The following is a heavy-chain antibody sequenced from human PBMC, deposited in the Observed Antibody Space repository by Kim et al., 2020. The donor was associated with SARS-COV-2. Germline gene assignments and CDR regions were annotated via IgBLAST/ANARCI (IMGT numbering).Heavy chain of an antibody. CDR2: IYYSGST. J-gene: IGHJ5*02. CDR1: GGSISSYY. Sequence: SETLSLTCTVSGGSISSYYWSWIRQPPGKGLEWIGYIYYSGSTNYNPSLKSRVTISVDTSKNQFSLKLSSVTAADTAVYYCARVVVVAATPSVPWFDPWGQGTLVTVSS. V-gene: IGHV4-59*13. D-gene: IGHD2-15*01. CDR3: ARVVVVAATPSVPWFDP.